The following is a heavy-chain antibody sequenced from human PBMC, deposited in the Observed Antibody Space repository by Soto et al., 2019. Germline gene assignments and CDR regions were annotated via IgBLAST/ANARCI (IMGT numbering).Heavy chain of an antibody. V-gene: IGHV1-8*01. CDR3: ARAVHYYYDSIGHYYGVFYFDY. CDR1: GYTFTSYD. J-gene: IGHJ4*02. CDR2: MNLNSGNT. D-gene: IGHD3-22*01. Sequence: QVQLVQSGAEVKKPGASVKVSCKASGYTFTSYDINWVRQATGQGLEWMGWMNLNSGNTGYAPKFQGRDNMPRNTSISTAYMDLSSLRSEDTAVYYCARAVHYYYDSIGHYYGVFYFDYWGQGTLVTVSS.